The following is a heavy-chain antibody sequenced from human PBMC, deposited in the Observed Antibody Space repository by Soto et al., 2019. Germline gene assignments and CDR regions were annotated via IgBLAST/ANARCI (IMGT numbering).Heavy chain of an antibody. CDR1: GYTFTSYG. D-gene: IGHD4-17*01. CDR2: ISAYNGNT. CDR3: AIDFWPPRNTVTMDY. V-gene: IGHV1-18*01. J-gene: IGHJ4*02. Sequence: QVQLVQSGAEVKKPGASVKVSCKASGYTFTSYGISWVRQAPGQGLEWMGWISAYNGNTNYAQKLQGRVTMTTNPSTSTANMELRSLRSDDTAVYYCAIDFWPPRNTVTMDYWGQGTLVTVSS.